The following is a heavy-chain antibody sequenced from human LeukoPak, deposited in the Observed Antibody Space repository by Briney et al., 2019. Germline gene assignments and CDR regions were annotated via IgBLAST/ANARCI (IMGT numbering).Heavy chain of an antibody. Sequence: SETLSLTCTVSGGSISSSTYYWGWIRQPPGKGLEWIGSIYYSGSTYYNPSLKSRVTISVDTSKNQFSLKLTSVTAADTAVYYCAREDVVVVAATGYGMDVWGQGTTVTVSS. V-gene: IGHV4-39*07. D-gene: IGHD2-15*01. CDR3: AREDVVVVAATGYGMDV. CDR2: IYYSGST. CDR1: GGSISSSTYY. J-gene: IGHJ6*02.